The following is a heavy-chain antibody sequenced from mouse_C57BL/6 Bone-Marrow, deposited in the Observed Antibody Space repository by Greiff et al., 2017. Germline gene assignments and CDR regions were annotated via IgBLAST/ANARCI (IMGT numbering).Heavy chain of an antibody. J-gene: IGHJ2*01. Sequence: EVKLVESGGGLVKPGGSLKLSCAASGFTFSSYAMSWVRQTPEKRLEWVATISDGGSYTYYPDTVKGRFTISRDHAKNNLYLQMSHLKSEDTAMYYCARASNWDFDYWGQGTTLTVSS. D-gene: IGHD4-1*01. V-gene: IGHV5-4*03. CDR3: ARASNWDFDY. CDR2: ISDGGSYT. CDR1: GFTFSSYA.